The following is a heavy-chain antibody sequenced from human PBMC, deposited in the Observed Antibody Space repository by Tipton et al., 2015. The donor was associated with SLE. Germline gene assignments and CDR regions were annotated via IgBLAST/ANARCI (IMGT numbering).Heavy chain of an antibody. Sequence: TLSLTFTVSGGSISSHYWSWIRQPPGKGLEWIGYFSYSETTNYNPSLKRRVTISVDTSKNQFSLKLRSVTAADTAVYYCAGAWQGYCSGGTCYVLDYWGQGTLVTVSS. CDR2: FSYSETT. J-gene: IGHJ4*02. D-gene: IGHD2-15*01. CDR3: AGAWQGYCSGGTCYVLDY. CDR1: GGSISSHY. V-gene: IGHV4-59*11.